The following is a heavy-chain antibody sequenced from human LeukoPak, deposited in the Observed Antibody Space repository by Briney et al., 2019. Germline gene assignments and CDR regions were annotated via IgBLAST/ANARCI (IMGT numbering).Heavy chain of an antibody. V-gene: IGHV3-7*01. D-gene: IGHD2/OR15-2a*01. CDR3: ARAAKANLLLFSYYMDV. J-gene: IGHJ6*03. Sequence: GGSLRLSCAASGFTFSSYSMNWVRQAPGKGLEWVANIKQGGSAKYYVDSVKGRFTISRDNAEDSLYLQMNSLRAEDTAVYYCARAAKANLLLFSYYMDVWGKGTTVTVSS. CDR1: GFTFSSYS. CDR2: IKQGGSAK.